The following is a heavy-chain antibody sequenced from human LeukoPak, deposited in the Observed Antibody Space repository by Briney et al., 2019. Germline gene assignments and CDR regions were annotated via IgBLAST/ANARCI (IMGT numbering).Heavy chain of an antibody. J-gene: IGHJ4*02. CDR1: GGSISPYY. CDR3: ARRRLYYGSGSSRYYFDY. D-gene: IGHD3-10*01. Sequence: SETLSLTCTVSGGSISPYYWSWIRQPPGKGLEWIGEINHSGSTNYNPSLKSRVTISVDTSKNQFSLKLTSVTAADTAVYYCARRRLYYGSGSSRYYFDYWGQGTLVTVSS. V-gene: IGHV4-34*01. CDR2: INHSGST.